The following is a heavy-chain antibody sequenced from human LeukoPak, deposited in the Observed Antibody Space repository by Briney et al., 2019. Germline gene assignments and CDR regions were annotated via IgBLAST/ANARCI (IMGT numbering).Heavy chain of an antibody. CDR1: GGSITSYY. J-gene: IGHJ4*02. V-gene: IGHV4-59*01. Sequence: PSETLSLTCTVSGGSITSYYWSWIRHSPGKGLEYIGYIYYTGSTNYNPSLKSRVTISVDMSKNQFSLKLNSVTAADTAVYYCASIYSGAWAFYDFWGQGTQVTVSS. D-gene: IGHD5-12*01. CDR3: ASIYSGAWAFYDF. CDR2: IYYTGST.